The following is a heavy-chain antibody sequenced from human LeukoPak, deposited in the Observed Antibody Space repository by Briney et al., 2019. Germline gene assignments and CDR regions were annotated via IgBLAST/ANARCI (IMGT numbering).Heavy chain of an antibody. D-gene: IGHD6-19*01. Sequence: SETLSLTCTVSGGSISSSSYYWGWIRRPPGKGLEWIGSIYYSGSTYYNPSLKSRVTISVDTSKNQFSLKLSSVTAADTAVYYCARPFSYSSGWYYFDYWGQGTLVTVSS. CDR2: IYYSGST. J-gene: IGHJ4*02. V-gene: IGHV4-39*01. CDR3: ARPFSYSSGWYYFDY. CDR1: GGSISSSSYY.